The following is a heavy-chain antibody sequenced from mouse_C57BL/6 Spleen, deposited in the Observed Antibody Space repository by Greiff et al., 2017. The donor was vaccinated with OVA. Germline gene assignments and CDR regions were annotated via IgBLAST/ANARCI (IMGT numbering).Heavy chain of an antibody. CDR3: ARRGDYYGSSGGTWFAY. CDR2: ISDGGSYT. J-gene: IGHJ3*01. D-gene: IGHD1-1*01. V-gene: IGHV5-4*03. Sequence: EVMLVESGGGLVKPGGSLKLSCAASGFTFSSYAMSWVRQTPEKRLEWVATISDGGSYTYYPDNVKGRFTISRDNAKNNLYLQMSHLKSEDTAMYYCARRGDYYGSSGGTWFAYWGQGTLVTVSA. CDR1: GFTFSSYA.